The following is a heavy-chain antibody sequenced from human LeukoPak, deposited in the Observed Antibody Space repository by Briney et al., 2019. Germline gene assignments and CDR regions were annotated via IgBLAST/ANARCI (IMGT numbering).Heavy chain of an antibody. J-gene: IGHJ4*02. CDR2: ISVYNGNT. CDR3: ARGYCSSATCRHFDY. D-gene: IGHD2-2*01. CDR1: GYAFTNYA. Sequence: ASVKVSCKASGYAFTNYAISWVRQAPGQGLEWMGWISVYNGNTNYAQKLQGRVTMTADTSTTTAYMELRSLRSDDTAVYYCARGYCSSATCRHFDYWGPGALVTVSS. V-gene: IGHV1-18*01.